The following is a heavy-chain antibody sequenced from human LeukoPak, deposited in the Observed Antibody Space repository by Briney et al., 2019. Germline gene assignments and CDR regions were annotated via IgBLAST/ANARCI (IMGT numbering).Heavy chain of an antibody. V-gene: IGHV3-74*01. J-gene: IGHJ4*02. CDR1: GFTFSSNW. D-gene: IGHD5-12*01. CDR3: ARDWLSAGGYTSGY. Sequence: GGSLRLSCAASGFTFSSNWMYWVRQAPGKGLVWVSRINEDGSTTNYADSVKGRSTIFRDNSKNTLYLQMNSLRAEDTAVYYCARDWLSAGGYTSGYWGQGTLVTVSS. CDR2: INEDGSTT.